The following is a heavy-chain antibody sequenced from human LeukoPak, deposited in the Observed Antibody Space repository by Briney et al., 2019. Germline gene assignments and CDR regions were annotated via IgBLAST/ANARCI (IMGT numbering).Heavy chain of an antibody. CDR1: GYTFTSYA. Sequence: GASVKVSCKASGYTFTSYAMNWVRQAPGQGLEWMGWINTNTGNPTYAQGFTGRFVFSLDTSVSTAYLQISSLKAEDTAVYYCARDTFIMVRGSFDPWGQGTLVTVSS. J-gene: IGHJ5*02. D-gene: IGHD3-10*01. CDR2: INTNTGNP. CDR3: ARDTFIMVRGSFDP. V-gene: IGHV7-4-1*02.